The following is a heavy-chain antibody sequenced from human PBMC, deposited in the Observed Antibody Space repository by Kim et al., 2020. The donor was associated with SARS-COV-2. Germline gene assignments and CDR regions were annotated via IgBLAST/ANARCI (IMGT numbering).Heavy chain of an antibody. V-gene: IGHV3-9*01. D-gene: IGHD6-6*01. CDR3: AKVQRIAARTLDF. J-gene: IGHJ4*02. CDR2: IDWKGDII. CDR1: GFSFGDYA. Sequence: GGSLRLSCAASGFSFGDYAMHWFRQTPGKGLEWVSGIDWKGDIINYADSEKGRFSISRDNAKRFLYLQMNSLRAEDTALYYCAKVQRIAARTLDFWGQGT.